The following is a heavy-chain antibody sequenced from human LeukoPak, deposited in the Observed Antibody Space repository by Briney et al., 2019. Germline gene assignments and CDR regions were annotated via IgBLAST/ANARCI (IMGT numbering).Heavy chain of an antibody. D-gene: IGHD1-26*01. V-gene: IGHV4-59*08. Sequence: AETLSLTCTVSGGSISSYYWRWMRQPPGKGLEGSGDIYYSGSTNYNPSLKSRVTISVDTSKNQFSLRLRSVTAADTAVYYSARLASGSYGPLTPFDYWGQGTLVTVSS. CDR1: GGSISSYY. CDR3: ARLASGSYGPLTPFDY. J-gene: IGHJ4*02. CDR2: IYYSGST.